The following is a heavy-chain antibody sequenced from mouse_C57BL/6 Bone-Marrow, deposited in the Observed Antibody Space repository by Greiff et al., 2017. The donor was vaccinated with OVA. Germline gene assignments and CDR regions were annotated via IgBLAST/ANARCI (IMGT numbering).Heavy chain of an antibody. CDR1: GFSLTSYG. J-gene: IGHJ2*01. CDR2: ICSGGST. V-gene: IGHV2-2*01. D-gene: IGHD2-5*01. CDR3: ARSYSNYYFDY. Sequence: VQLQQSGPGLVQPSQSLSITCTVSGFSLTSYGVHWVRQSPGKGLEWLGVICSGGSTDYNAAFISRLSISKDNAKSQVFFKMNSLQADDTAIYYCARSYSNYYFDYWGKGTTLTVSS.